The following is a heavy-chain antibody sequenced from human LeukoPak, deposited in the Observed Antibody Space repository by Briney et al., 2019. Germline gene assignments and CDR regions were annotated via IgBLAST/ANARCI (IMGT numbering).Heavy chain of an antibody. CDR1: GFTSSSYG. CDR3: AKVVGVTRDYYYGMDV. J-gene: IGHJ6*02. D-gene: IGHD1-26*01. V-gene: IGHV3-30*02. CDR2: IRYDGSNK. Sequence: PGGSLRLSCAASGFTSSSYGMHWVRQAPGKGLEWVAFIRYDGSNKYYADSVKGRFTISRDNSKNTLYLQMNSLRAEDTAVYYCAKVVGVTRDYYYGMDVWGQGTTVTVSS.